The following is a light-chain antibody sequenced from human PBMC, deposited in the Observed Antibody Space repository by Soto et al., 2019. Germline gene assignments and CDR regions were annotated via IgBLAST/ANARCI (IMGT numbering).Light chain of an antibody. CDR3: SSYSGTSKIV. V-gene: IGLV2-8*01. J-gene: IGLJ2*01. CDR2: EVF. Sequence: QSALTQPPSASGSPGQSVTISCTGPSSDVFDHNFVSWYQQHPGKTPRLIIYEVFKRPSGVPDRFSGSKFGKTASLIISGLQADDEADYFCSSYSGTSKIVFGGGTKVTVL. CDR1: SSDVFDHNF.